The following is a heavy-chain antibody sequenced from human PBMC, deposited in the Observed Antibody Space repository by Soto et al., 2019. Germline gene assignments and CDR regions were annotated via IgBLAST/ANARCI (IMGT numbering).Heavy chain of an antibody. CDR3: ARGAQYHYYMDV. Sequence: GGSLRLSCAASGVTFSSYWMHWVRQAPGEGLVWVSRIKTDGRTTNYADSVKGRFTISRDNAKNTLYLQMNSLRAEDTAMYYCARGAQYHYYMDVWGKGTTVTVSS. CDR1: GVTFSSYW. J-gene: IGHJ6*03. CDR2: IKTDGRTT. V-gene: IGHV3-74*01.